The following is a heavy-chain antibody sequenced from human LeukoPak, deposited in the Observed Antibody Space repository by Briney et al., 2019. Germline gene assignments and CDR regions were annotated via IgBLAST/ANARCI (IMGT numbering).Heavy chain of an antibody. CDR1: GGSISSYY. CDR3: CLGELSLYHY. D-gene: IGHD3-16*02. CDR2: IYYSGST. Sequence: SETLSLTCTVSGGSISSYYWSWIRQPPGKGLEWIGYIYYSGSTNYNPSLKSRVTISVDTSKNQFSLKLSSVTAADTAVYYCCLGELSLYHYWGQGTLVTVSS. J-gene: IGHJ4*02. V-gene: IGHV4-59*01.